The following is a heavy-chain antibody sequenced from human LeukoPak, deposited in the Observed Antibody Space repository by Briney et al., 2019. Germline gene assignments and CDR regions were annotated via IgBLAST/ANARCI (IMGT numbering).Heavy chain of an antibody. CDR3: ARQGGRLAGRLDP. Sequence: GESLKISRKGSGYSFTSYWVGWVRQMPGKGLEWMGIIYPDDSDTRYSPSFQGQVTISADKSISTAYLHWSSLKASDTAMYYCARQGGRLAGRLDPWGQGTLVTVSS. J-gene: IGHJ5*02. V-gene: IGHV5-51*01. D-gene: IGHD6-19*01. CDR2: IYPDDSDT. CDR1: GYSFTSYW.